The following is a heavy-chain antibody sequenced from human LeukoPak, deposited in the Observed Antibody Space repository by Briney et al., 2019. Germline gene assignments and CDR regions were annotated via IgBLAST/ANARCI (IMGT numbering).Heavy chain of an antibody. CDR1: GYTFTSYD. CDR3: ARGHVVVVAAPYYYYYMDV. CDR2: MNPNSGNT. Sequence: ASVKVSCKASGYTFTSYDINWVRQATGQGLEWMGWMNPNSGNTGYAQKFQGRVTITRNTSICTAYMELSSLRSEDTAVYYCARGHVVVVAAPYYYYYMDVWGKGTTVTVSS. D-gene: IGHD2-15*01. J-gene: IGHJ6*03. V-gene: IGHV1-8*03.